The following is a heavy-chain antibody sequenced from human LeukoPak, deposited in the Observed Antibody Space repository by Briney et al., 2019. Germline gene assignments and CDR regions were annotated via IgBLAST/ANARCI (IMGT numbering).Heavy chain of an antibody. CDR1: GFTFSSYA. Sequence: GRSLRLSCAASGFTFSSYAMHWVRQAPGKGLEWVALIWYDGSNKYYTDSVKGRLTISRDNSKNTLYLQMNSLRAEDTAIYYCAREGPRGNSQFDYWGQGTLVTVSS. CDR2: IWYDGSNK. CDR3: AREGPRGNSQFDY. D-gene: IGHD2/OR15-2a*01. J-gene: IGHJ4*02. V-gene: IGHV3-33*08.